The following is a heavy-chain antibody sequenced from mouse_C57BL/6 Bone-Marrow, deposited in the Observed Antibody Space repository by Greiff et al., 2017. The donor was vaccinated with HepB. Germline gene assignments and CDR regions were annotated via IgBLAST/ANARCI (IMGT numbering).Heavy chain of an antibody. CDR2: ISSGGSYT. J-gene: IGHJ2*01. D-gene: IGHD1-1*01. Sequence: EVMLVESGGDLVKPGGSLKLSCAASGFTFSSYGMSWVRQTPDKRLEWVATISSGGSYTYYPDSVKGRFTISRDNAKNTLYLQMSSLKSEDTAMYYCARRTTVVADYWGQGTTLTVSS. V-gene: IGHV5-6*02. CDR1: GFTFSSYG. CDR3: ARRTTVVADY.